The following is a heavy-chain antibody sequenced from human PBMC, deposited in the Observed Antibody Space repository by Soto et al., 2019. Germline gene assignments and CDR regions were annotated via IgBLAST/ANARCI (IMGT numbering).Heavy chain of an antibody. CDR1: GFTFSSQS. CDR3: ARDIYYGSGSYRMFIFDH. CDR2: ISSSSSTR. V-gene: IGHV3-48*02. D-gene: IGHD3-10*01. J-gene: IGHJ4*02. Sequence: GGSLRLSCAASGFTFSSQSMNWVRQAPGKGLEWVSYISSSSSTRYYADSVKGRFTISRDNVKNSLYLQMSSLRDEDTAVYYCARDIYYGSGSYRMFIFDHWGQGTLVTVSS.